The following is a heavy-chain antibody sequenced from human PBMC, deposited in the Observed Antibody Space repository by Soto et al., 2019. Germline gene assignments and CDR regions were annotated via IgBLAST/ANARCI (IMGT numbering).Heavy chain of an antibody. J-gene: IGHJ4*02. CDR3: ATRDTGRVY. Sequence: QVQLQESGPGLVKPSGTLSLTCAVSGVSIGSHDWWTWVRQPPGKGLEWIGESHQSGNTNYNSSLESRVPLSLDKSKHHFSLQLSSVTVADPAVDYCATRDTGRVYWGQGTLVTVSS. V-gene: IGHV4-4*02. CDR2: SHQSGNT. D-gene: IGHD5-18*01. CDR1: GVSIGSHDW.